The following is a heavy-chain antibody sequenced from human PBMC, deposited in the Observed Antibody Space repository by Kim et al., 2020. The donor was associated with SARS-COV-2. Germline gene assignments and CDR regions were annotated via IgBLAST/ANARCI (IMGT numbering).Heavy chain of an antibody. J-gene: IGHJ3*02. CDR1: GGSISTSTYY. Sequence: SETLSLTCTVSGGSISTSTYYWGWIRQPPGKGLDWLATIYYSGSTYYNPSLKSRVTTSVDTSKNQFSLRLSSVTAADTADYYCARHSGSSQLTTLGIWG. CDR3: ARHSGSSQLTTLGI. V-gene: IGHV4-39*01. D-gene: IGHD6-13*01. CDR2: IYYSGST.